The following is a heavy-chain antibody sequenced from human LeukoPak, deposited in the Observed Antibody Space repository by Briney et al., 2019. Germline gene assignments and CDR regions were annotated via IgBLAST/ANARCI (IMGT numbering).Heavy chain of an antibody. Sequence: PGGSLTLSCAASGFSFGGYAMNWVRQSPGKGLEWVSSIFGSGSSIYYADSVKGRFTISRDNSKNTLYLQMNSLRAEDTAIYYCAKRYCGSTSCPSPFYFFDYWGQGTLVTVSS. CDR1: GFSFGGYA. V-gene: IGHV3-23*05. CDR3: AKRYCGSTSCPSPFYFFDY. CDR2: IFGSGSSI. D-gene: IGHD2-2*01. J-gene: IGHJ4*02.